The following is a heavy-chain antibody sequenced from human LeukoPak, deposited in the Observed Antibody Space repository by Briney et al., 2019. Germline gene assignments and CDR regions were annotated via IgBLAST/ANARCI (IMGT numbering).Heavy chain of an antibody. J-gene: IGHJ6*03. CDR1: GFTFSSYA. CDR3: AKGVSSSSLISYYYYKDV. Sequence: PGGSLRLSCAVSGFTFSSYAMSWVRQAPGKGLEWVSAISGSGGSTYYADSVKGRFTISRDNSKNTLYLQMNSLRAEDTAVYYCAKGVSSSSLISYYYYKDVWGKGTTVTVSS. CDR2: ISGSGGST. D-gene: IGHD6-6*01. V-gene: IGHV3-23*01.